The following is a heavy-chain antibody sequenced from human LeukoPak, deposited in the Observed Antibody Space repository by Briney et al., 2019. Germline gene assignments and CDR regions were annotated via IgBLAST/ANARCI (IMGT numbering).Heavy chain of an antibody. CDR2: ISGSGGST. CDR1: GFTFSSYA. V-gene: IGHV3-23*01. CDR3: AKDWLRITIFGVVSNDAFDI. J-gene: IGHJ3*02. D-gene: IGHD3-3*01. Sequence: GGSLRLSCAASGFTFSSYAMSWVRQAPGKGLEWVSAISGSGGSTYYADSVKGRFTISRDNSKNTLYLQMNSLRAEDTAVYYCAKDWLRITIFGVVSNDAFDIWGQGTMVTVSS.